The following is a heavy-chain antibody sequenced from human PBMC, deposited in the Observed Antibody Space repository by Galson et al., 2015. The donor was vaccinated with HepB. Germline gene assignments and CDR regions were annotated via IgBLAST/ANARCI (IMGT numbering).Heavy chain of an antibody. CDR1: GFTFSSYS. CDR3: ARDRDYGSGLYYYYYGMDV. Sequence: SLRLSCAASGFTFSSYSMNWVRQAPGKGLEWVSYISSSSSTIYYADSVKGRFTISRDNAKNSLYLQMNSLRDEDTAVYYCARDRDYGSGLYYYYYGMDVWGQGTTVTVSS. D-gene: IGHD3-10*01. J-gene: IGHJ6*02. V-gene: IGHV3-48*02. CDR2: ISSSSSTI.